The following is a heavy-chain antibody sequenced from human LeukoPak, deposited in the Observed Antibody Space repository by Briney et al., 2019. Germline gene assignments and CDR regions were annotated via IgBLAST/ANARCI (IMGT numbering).Heavy chain of an antibody. V-gene: IGHV1-8*01. CDR3: AREQTAAAEDY. D-gene: IGHD6-13*01. CDR2: MNPNSGNT. Sequence: GASVKVSRKASGYTFTSYDINWVRQATGQGLEWMGWMNPNSGNTGYAQKFQGRVTMTRNTSISTAYMELCSLRSEDTAVYYCAREQTAAAEDYWGQGTLVTVSS. CDR1: GYTFTSYD. J-gene: IGHJ4*02.